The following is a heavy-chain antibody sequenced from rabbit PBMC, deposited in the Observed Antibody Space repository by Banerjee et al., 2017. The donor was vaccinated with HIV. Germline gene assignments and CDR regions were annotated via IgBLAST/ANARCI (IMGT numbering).Heavy chain of an antibody. D-gene: IGHD6-1*01. CDR2: IYAGSTGTT. CDR3: ARDFYADYTGYGYIFNL. Sequence: QEQLVESGGGLVQPGGSLKLSCKASGFDFSSVGISWVRQAPGKGLEWIACIYAGSTGTTDYAGWAKGRFTISKTSSTTVTLQMTSLTAADTATYFCARDFYADYTGYGYIFNLWGPGTLVTVS. CDR1: GFDFSSVG. J-gene: IGHJ4*01. V-gene: IGHV1S45*01.